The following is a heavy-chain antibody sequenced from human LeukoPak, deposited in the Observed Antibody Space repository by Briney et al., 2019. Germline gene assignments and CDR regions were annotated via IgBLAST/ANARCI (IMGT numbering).Heavy chain of an antibody. J-gene: IGHJ6*02. V-gene: IGHV2-70*04. CDR3: ARMIRGTSGSGSKDRGNYYHMDV. Sequence: ESSSALEHPMQTLTLSCAFSGLSFTKNEKSVAWIRQPPGKALEWLARIDWDDDKFYSTSLKTRLTISKDTSKNQVVLTMTNMDPVDTATYSCARMIRGTSGSGSKDRGNYYHMDVWGQGTTVDVSS. CDR2: IDWDDDK. CDR1: GLSFTKNEKS. D-gene: IGHD3-10*01.